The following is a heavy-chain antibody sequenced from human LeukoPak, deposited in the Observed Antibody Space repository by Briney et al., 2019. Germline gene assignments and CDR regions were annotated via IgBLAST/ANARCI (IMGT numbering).Heavy chain of an antibody. J-gene: IGHJ5*02. CDR1: GSYW. CDR3: ASGGLNP. Sequence: GGSLRLSCAASGSYWMHWVRQAPGKGLEWVSSISSSSSYIYYADSVKGRFTISRDNAKNSLYLQMNSLRAEDTAVYYCASGGLNPWGQGTLVTVSS. CDR2: ISSSSSYI. D-gene: IGHD3-10*01. V-gene: IGHV3-21*01.